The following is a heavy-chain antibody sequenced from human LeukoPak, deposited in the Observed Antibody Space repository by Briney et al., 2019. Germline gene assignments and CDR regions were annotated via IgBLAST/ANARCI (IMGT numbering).Heavy chain of an antibody. CDR1: GFTFSSYA. Sequence: GGSLRLSCAASGFTFSSYAMHWVRQAPGKGLEWVAVISYDGSNKYYADSVKGRFTISRDNSKNTLYLQMNSLRAEDTAVYYCATGYCSSTSCYKGEVDYYYYMDVWGKGTTVTVSS. J-gene: IGHJ6*03. CDR3: ATGYCSSTSCYKGEVDYYYYMDV. V-gene: IGHV3-30-3*01. D-gene: IGHD2-2*02. CDR2: ISYDGSNK.